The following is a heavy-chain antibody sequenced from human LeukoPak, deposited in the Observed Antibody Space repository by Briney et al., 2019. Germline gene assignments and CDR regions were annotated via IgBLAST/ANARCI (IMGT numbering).Heavy chain of an antibody. CDR3: ARFPPSGSHPYHYYGMDV. J-gene: IGHJ6*02. V-gene: IGHV7-4-1*02. Sequence: ASVKVSCKASGYTLTSYAMNWVRQAPGQGLEWMGWINTNTGNPTYAQGFTGRFVFSLDTSVSTAYLQISSLKAEDTAVYYCARFPPSGSHPYHYYGMDVWGQGTTVTVSS. CDR2: INTNTGNP. D-gene: IGHD1-26*01. CDR1: GYTLTSYA.